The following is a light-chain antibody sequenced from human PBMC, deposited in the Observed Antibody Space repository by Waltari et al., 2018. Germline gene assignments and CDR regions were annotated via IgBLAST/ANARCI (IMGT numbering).Light chain of an antibody. V-gene: IGKV4-1*01. CDR3: QQYYSTPDT. CDR2: WAS. Sequence: DIVMTQSPDSLAVSLGEGAPIHCKSSQSVLSSSNNKNYLAWYQQKPGQPPKLLIYWASTRESGVPDRFSGSGSGTDFTLTISSLQAEDVAVYYCQQYYSTPDTFGPWTKVDIK. J-gene: IGKJ3*01. CDR1: QSVLSSSNNKNY.